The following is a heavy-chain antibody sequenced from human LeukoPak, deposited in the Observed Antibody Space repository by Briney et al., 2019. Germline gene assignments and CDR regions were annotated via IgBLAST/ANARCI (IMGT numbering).Heavy chain of an antibody. CDR1: GFTFSSYE. D-gene: IGHD3-3*01. J-gene: IGHJ6*03. Sequence: GGSLRLSCAASGFTFSSYEMNWVRQAPGKGLEWVSSISSSSSYIYYADSVKGRFTISRDNAKNSLYLQMNSLRAEDTALYYCARETADYDFWSGYGYYYYMDVWGKGTTVTVSS. V-gene: IGHV3-21*01. CDR2: ISSSSSYI. CDR3: ARETADYDFWSGYGYYYYMDV.